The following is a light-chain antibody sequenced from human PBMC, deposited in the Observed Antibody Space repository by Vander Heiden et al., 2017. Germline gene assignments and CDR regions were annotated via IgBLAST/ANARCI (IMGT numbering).Light chain of an antibody. J-gene: IGLJ1*01. Sequence: QSVLTQPPSASGPPGQRVTISCSGSSANIGSNYVYWYQQLPGTAPKRLIYSNNQRPSGVPDRFSGSKSGTSASLAISGLRSEDEADYYCAAWDDSLSGYVFGTGTKVTVL. V-gene: IGLV1-47*02. CDR1: SANIGSNY. CDR3: AAWDDSLSGYV. CDR2: SNN.